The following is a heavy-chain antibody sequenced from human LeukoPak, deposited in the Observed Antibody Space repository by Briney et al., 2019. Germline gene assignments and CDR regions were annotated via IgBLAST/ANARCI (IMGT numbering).Heavy chain of an antibody. D-gene: IGHD3-16*01. CDR1: GGSFSSYY. CDR3: ASGGWSYFDY. V-gene: IGHV4-59*01. Sequence: PSETLSLTCTVSGGSFSSYYWSWIRQPPGKGLEWIGYIYYSGGTNYNPSLKSRVTISVGTSKYQFSLKLSSVTAADTAVYYCASGGWSYFDYWGQGTLVTVSS. J-gene: IGHJ4*02. CDR2: IYYSGGT.